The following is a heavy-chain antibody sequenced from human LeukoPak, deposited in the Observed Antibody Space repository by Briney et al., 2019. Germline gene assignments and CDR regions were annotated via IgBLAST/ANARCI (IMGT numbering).Heavy chain of an antibody. CDR2: IYYSGST. CDR1: GGSFSGYY. D-gene: IGHD3-10*01. Sequence: SETLSLTCAVYGGSFSGYYWGWIRQPPGKGLEWIGSIYYSGSTYYNPSLKSRVTISVDTSKNQFSLKLSSVTAADTAVYYCARGDYYGSGTHYKKTVDYWGQGTLVTVSS. CDR3: ARGDYYGSGTHYKKTVDY. J-gene: IGHJ4*02. V-gene: IGHV4-39*07.